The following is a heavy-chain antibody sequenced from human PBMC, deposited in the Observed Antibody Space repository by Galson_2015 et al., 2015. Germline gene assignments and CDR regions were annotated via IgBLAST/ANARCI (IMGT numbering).Heavy chain of an antibody. CDR1: GFTVSSNY. Sequence: SLRLSCAASGFTVSSNYMSWVRQAPGKGLEWVSVIYSGGSTYYADSVKGRFTISRDNSKNTLYLQMNSLRAEDTAVYYCARGGAHLNGDPGAVDYWGQGTLVTVSS. CDR3: ARGGAHLNGDPGAVDY. D-gene: IGHD4-17*01. CDR2: IYSGGST. J-gene: IGHJ4*02. V-gene: IGHV3-53*01.